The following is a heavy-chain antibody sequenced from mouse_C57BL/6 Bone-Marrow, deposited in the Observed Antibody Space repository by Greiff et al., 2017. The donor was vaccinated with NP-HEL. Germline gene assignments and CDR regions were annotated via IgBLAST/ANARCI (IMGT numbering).Heavy chain of an antibody. V-gene: IGHV1-82*01. J-gene: IGHJ3*01. CDR2: IYPGDGDT. D-gene: IGHD2-4*01. Sequence: QVQLQQSGPELVKPGASVKISCKASGYAFSSSWMNWVKQRPGKGLEWIGRIYPGDGDTNYNGKFKGKATLTADKSSSTAYMQLSSLTSEDSAVYFCARYDYDEGLFAYWGQGTLVTVSA. CDR3: ARYDYDEGLFAY. CDR1: GYAFSSSW.